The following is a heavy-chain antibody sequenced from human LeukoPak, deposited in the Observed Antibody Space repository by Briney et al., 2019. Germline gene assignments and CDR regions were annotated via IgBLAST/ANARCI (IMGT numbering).Heavy chain of an antibody. CDR1: GYTFTSYY. CDR2: INPSGGST. V-gene: IGHV1-46*01. CDR3: ARGGLTYYDNIRSGAYYYGLDV. Sequence: GASVKVSCKASGYTFTSYYMHWVRQAPGQGLEGMGIINPSGGSTSYAQKFQGRVTMTRDTSTSTVYMELSSLRSEDTAVYYCARGGLTYYDNIRSGAYYYGLDVWGRGTTVTVSS. J-gene: IGHJ6*02. D-gene: IGHD3-22*01.